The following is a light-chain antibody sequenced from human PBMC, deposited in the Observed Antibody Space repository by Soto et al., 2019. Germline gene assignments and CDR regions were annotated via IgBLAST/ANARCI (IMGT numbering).Light chain of an antibody. J-gene: IGLJ3*02. Sequence: NFMLTQPHSVSESPGKTVIISCTRSSGSIASNYVQWYQQRPGSSPTTVIYEDNQRPSGVPDRFSGSIDSSSNSASLTISGLETEDEADSFCQSYDATNQVFGGGTTLTVL. CDR2: EDN. CDR3: QSYDATNQV. V-gene: IGLV6-57*01. CDR1: SGSIASNY.